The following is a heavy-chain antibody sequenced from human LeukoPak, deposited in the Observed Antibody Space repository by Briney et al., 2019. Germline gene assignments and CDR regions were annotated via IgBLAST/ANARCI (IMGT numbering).Heavy chain of an antibody. V-gene: IGHV4-59*12. CDR2: IYYSGST. D-gene: IGHD5-18*01. CDR3: ARDPGYSYGYGFDD. Sequence: SETLSLTCNVSGGSISDYYWSWIRQPPGKGLEWIGYIYYSGSTKYNPSLKRRVTISIDTSKNHFSLKMSSVTAADTAVYYCARDPGYSYGYGFDDWGQGTLVTVSS. J-gene: IGHJ4*02. CDR1: GGSISDYY.